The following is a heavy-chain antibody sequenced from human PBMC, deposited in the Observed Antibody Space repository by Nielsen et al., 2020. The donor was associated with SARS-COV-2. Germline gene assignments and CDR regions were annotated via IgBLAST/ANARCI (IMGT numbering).Heavy chain of an antibody. D-gene: IGHD3-3*01. Sequence: WLRQAPGKGLEWVSYISSSGSTIYYADSVKGRFTISRDNAKNSLYLQMNSLRAEDTAVYYCARCKERRPITSFGVVPNWFDPWGQGTLVTVSS. CDR2: ISSSGSTI. J-gene: IGHJ5*02. CDR3: ARCKERRPITSFGVVPNWFDP. V-gene: IGHV3-48*03.